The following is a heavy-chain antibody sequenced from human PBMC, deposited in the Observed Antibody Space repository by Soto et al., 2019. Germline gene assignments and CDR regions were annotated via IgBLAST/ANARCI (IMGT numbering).Heavy chain of an antibody. V-gene: IGHV3-23*01. CDR1: GFIFTNYA. CDR2: ISGSGDRT. CDR3: ANWVEGTMVYFDY. J-gene: IGHJ4*02. Sequence: EVQLLESGGGLVQPGGSLRLSCAASGFIFTNYAMSWARQAPGKGLELVSAISGSGDRTYYADSVKGRFTISRDNSKSTLYLQMNSLRADDTAVYYCANWVEGTMVYFDYWGLGTLVTVSS. D-gene: IGHD2-8*01.